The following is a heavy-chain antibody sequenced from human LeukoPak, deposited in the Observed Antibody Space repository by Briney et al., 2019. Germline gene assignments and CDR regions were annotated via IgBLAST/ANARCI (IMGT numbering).Heavy chain of an antibody. CDR3: ARDDGYYSFDY. V-gene: IGHV4-59*01. J-gene: IGHJ4*02. Sequence: SETLSLTCTVSGGSISNYYWSWIRQPPGKGLEWIGYIHYSESTTYNPSLKSRVTMSVDTSKNQFSLKLSSVTAADTAVYYCARDDGYYSFDYWGQGTLVTVSS. CDR1: GGSISNYY. CDR2: IHYSEST. D-gene: IGHD5-24*01.